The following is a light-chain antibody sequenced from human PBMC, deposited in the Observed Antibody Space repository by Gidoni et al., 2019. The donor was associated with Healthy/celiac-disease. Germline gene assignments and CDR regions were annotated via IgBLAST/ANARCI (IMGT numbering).Light chain of an antibody. Sequence: QPALTQPASVSGSPGQSITISCTGTSNDVGGYNYVSWYQQYPGKAPKLMIYDVSNRPSGVSNRFSGSKSGNTASLTISGLQAEDEADYYCSSHISSSTLSVFGTGTKVTVL. V-gene: IGLV2-14*03. CDR2: DVS. J-gene: IGLJ1*01. CDR1: SNDVGGYNY. CDR3: SSHISSSTLSV.